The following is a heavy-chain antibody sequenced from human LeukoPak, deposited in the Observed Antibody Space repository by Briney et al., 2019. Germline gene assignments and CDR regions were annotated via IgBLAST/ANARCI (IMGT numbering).Heavy chain of an antibody. D-gene: IGHD3-10*01. V-gene: IGHV4-59*01. J-gene: IGHJ4*02. CDR1: GGSINNYY. CDR2: IYYRGST. CDR3: AREDYYGSGSIDY. Sequence: PSETLSLTCTVSGGSINNYYWSWIRQPPGKGLEWIGYIYYRGSTNYNPSLKSRVTFSVDTSKNQFSLKLSSVTAADTAVYYCAREDYYGSGSIDYWGQGTLVTVSS.